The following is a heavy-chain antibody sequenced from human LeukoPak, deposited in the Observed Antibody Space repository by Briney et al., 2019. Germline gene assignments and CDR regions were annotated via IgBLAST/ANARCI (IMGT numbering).Heavy chain of an antibody. CDR3: ARGVVVTYNWFDP. CDR1: GGSISSGGHY. Sequence: PSQTLSLTCTVSGGSISSGGHYWSWIRQHPGKGLEWIGYIYYSGSTYYNPSLKSRVTISVDTSKNQFSLKLSSVTAADTAVYYCARGVVVTYNWFDPWGQGTLVTVSS. D-gene: IGHD2-21*02. CDR2: IYYSGST. J-gene: IGHJ5*02. V-gene: IGHV4-31*03.